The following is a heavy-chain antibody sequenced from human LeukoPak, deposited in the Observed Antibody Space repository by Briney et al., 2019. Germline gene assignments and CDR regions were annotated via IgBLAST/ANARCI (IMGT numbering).Heavy chain of an antibody. V-gene: IGHV1-46*01. CDR1: GYTFITYY. J-gene: IGHJ6*02. Sequence: ASVKVSCKTSGYTFITYYIHWVRQAPGQGLEWMGKINPSGGSTNYAQKFQGRVTITADKSTSTAYMELSSLRSEDTAVYYCAREGYGSRYYYYGMDVWGQGTMVTVSS. CDR2: INPSGGST. D-gene: IGHD5-18*01. CDR3: AREGYGSRYYYYGMDV.